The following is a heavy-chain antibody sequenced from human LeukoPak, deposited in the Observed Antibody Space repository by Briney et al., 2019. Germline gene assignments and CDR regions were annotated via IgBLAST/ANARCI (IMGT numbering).Heavy chain of an antibody. CDR1: GFTFSSYA. Sequence: GGSLRLSCAASGFTFSSYAMSWVRQAPGKGLGWVSAISGSGGSTYYADSVKGRFTISRDNSKNTLYLQMNSLRAEDTAVYYCARGKSSGWRNFDYWGQGTLVTVSS. CDR2: ISGSGGST. CDR3: ARGKSSGWRNFDY. V-gene: IGHV3-23*01. D-gene: IGHD6-19*01. J-gene: IGHJ4*02.